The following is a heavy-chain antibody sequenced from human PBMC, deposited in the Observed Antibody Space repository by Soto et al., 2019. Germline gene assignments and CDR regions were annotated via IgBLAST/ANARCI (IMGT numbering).Heavy chain of an antibody. CDR1: GYTFSSYA. V-gene: IGHV1-69*13. Sequence: SVKVSCKASGYTFSSYAISWVRQAPGQGLEWMGGIIPIFGTANYAQKFQGRVTITADESTSTAYMELSSLRSEDTAVYYCARGVAYCGGDCFPEYFQHWGQGTLVTVSS. J-gene: IGHJ1*01. D-gene: IGHD2-21*02. CDR2: IIPIFGTA. CDR3: ARGVAYCGGDCFPEYFQH.